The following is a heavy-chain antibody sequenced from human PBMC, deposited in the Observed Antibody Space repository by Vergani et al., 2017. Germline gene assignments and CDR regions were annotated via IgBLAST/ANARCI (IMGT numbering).Heavy chain of an antibody. CDR1: GGSISSGDYY. CDR3: ARVRRDDSSGDYDYYGMDV. J-gene: IGHJ6*02. D-gene: IGHD3-22*01. Sequence: QVQLQESGPGLVKPSQTLSLTCTVSGGSISSGDYYWSWIRQPPGKGLEWIGYIYYSGSTYYNPSLKSRVTISVATSKTQFSLKLSSVTAADTAVYYCARVRRDDSSGDYDYYGMDVWGQGTTVTVSS. V-gene: IGHV4-30-4*01. CDR2: IYYSGST.